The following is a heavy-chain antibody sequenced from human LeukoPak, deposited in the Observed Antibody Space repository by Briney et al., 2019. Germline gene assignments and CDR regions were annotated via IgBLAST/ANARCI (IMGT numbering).Heavy chain of an antibody. D-gene: IGHD3-16*02. Sequence: SVKVSCKASGGTFTRYAISWVRQAPGQGLEWMGRIILILGVANYAQKLQGRVTMTTDTSTSTAYMELRSLRSDDTAVYYCAKGHYDYVWGSYLVFDYWGQGTLVTVSS. J-gene: IGHJ4*02. CDR3: AKGHYDYVWGSYLVFDY. V-gene: IGHV1-69*04. CDR1: GGTFTRYA. CDR2: IILILGVA.